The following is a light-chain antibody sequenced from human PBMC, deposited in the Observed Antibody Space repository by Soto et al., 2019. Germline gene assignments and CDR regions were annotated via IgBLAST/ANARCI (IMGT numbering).Light chain of an antibody. J-gene: IGLJ3*02. CDR2: RNN. V-gene: IGLV1-47*01. CDR3: AAWDDGRTAL. CDR1: PSNIGANF. Sequence: QSVLTQAPSASAAPGQTVTIFRSGSPSNIGANFVFWYQHRPGTAPKLLIYRNNQRPSGVPDRFSGSKSGTSASLAISGLRAEDEADYYCAAWDDGRTALFGGGTKVTVL.